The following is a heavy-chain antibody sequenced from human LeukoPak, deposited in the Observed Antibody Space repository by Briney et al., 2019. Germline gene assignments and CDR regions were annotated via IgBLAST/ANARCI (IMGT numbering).Heavy chain of an antibody. J-gene: IGHJ4*02. CDR2: INPSGGST. CDR1: GYTFTSYY. Sequence: ASVKVSCKASGYTFTSYYMHWVRQAPGQGLEWMGIINPSGGSTSYAQKFQGRVTMTRDMSTSTVYMELSSLRSEDTAVYYCARGPPLTYYYDSSGYGPPPFDYWGQGTLVTVSS. D-gene: IGHD3-22*01. CDR3: ARGPPLTYYYDSSGYGPPPFDY. V-gene: IGHV1-46*01.